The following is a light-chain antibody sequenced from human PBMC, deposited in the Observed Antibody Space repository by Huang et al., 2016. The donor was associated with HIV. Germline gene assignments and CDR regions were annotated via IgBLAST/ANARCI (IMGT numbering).Light chain of an antibody. V-gene: IGKV2-28*01. CDR2: LGS. CDR3: MQVLQTPRT. CDR1: QSLLHRNGYNY. Sequence: DIVMTQSPLSLPVTPGEPASISCRSSQSLLHRNGYNYLDWYLQKPGQSPQLLIYLGSNRASGVPDRFSGGGSGTYFTLKISRVEAEDVGVYYCMQVLQTPRTFGQGTKVEIK. J-gene: IGKJ1*01.